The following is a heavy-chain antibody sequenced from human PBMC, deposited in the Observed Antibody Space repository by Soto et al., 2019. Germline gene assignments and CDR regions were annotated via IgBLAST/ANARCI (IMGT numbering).Heavy chain of an antibody. J-gene: IGHJ4*02. V-gene: IGHV4-61*01. CDR1: GGSVSSGSYY. CDR2: IYYSGST. D-gene: IGHD5-18*01. CDR3: AKQATGGYSYGYYFDY. Sequence: SETLSLTCTVSGGSVSSGSYYWSWIRQPPGKGLEWIGYIYYSGSTNYNPSLTSRVTISVDTSKNQFFLNLNSVTAADTAVYYCAKQATGGYSYGYYFDYWGQGILVTVSS.